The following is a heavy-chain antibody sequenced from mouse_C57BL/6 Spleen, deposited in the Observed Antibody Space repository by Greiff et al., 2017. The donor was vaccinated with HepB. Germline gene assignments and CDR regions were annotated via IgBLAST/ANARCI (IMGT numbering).Heavy chain of an antibody. CDR3: ARCTMVTTDYYAMDY. CDR1: GYAFSSSW. V-gene: IGHV1-82*01. J-gene: IGHJ4*01. D-gene: IGHD2-2*01. CDR2: IYPGDGDT. Sequence: QVQLQQSGPELVKPGASVKISCKASGYAFSSSWMNWVKQRPGKGLEWIGRIYPGDGDTNYNGKFKGKATLTADKSSSTAYMQLSSLTSEDSAVYCCARCTMVTTDYYAMDYWGQGTSVTVAS.